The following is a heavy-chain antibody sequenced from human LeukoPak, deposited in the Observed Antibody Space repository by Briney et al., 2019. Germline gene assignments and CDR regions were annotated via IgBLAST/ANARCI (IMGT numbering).Heavy chain of an antibody. CDR3: AKDSSKRGYSYGYYGY. J-gene: IGHJ4*02. V-gene: IGHV3-9*01. CDR1: GFTFDDYA. D-gene: IGHD5-18*01. CDR2: ISWNSGSI. Sequence: GGSLRLSCAASGFTFDDYAMHWVRQAPGKGLEWVSGISWNSGSIGYADSVKGRFTISRDNAKNSLYLQINSLRAEDTALYYCAKDSSKRGYSYGYYGYWGQGTLVTVSS.